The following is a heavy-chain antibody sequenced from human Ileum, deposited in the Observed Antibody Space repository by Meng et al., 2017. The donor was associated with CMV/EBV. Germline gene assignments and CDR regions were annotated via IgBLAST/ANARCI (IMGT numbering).Heavy chain of an antibody. D-gene: IGHD6-6*01. V-gene: IGHV4-34*01. CDR1: GGSFSGYY. Sequence: GSLRLSCAVYGGSFSGYYWSWIRQPPGKGLEWIGEINHSGSTNYNPSLKSRVTISVDTSKNQFSLKLSSVTAADTAVYYCARFRRKLNPYYYYYGMDVWGQGTTVTVSS. J-gene: IGHJ6*02. CDR2: INHSGST. CDR3: ARFRRKLNPYYYYYGMDV.